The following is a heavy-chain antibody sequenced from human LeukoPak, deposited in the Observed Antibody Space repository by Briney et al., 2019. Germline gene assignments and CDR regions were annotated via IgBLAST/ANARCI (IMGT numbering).Heavy chain of an antibody. CDR1: GFTFSSYE. V-gene: IGHV3-48*03. CDR2: ISSSGSTI. J-gene: IGHJ4*02. CDR3: AVTTGLIDDY. D-gene: IGHD4-17*01. Sequence: TGGSLRLSCAASGFTFSSYEMNWVRRAPGKGLEWVSYISSSGSTIYYADSVKGRFTISRDNAKNSLYLQMNSLRAEDTAVYYCAVTTGLIDDYWGQGTLVTVSS.